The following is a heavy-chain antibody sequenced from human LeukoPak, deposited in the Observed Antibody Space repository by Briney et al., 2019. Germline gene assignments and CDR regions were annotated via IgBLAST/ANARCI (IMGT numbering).Heavy chain of an antibody. CDR3: AKDPDVDIVATIRDY. D-gene: IGHD5-12*01. V-gene: IGHV3-23*01. J-gene: IGHJ4*02. Sequence: GGSLRLSCVVSGFTFSSYAMSWVRQAPGKGLEWVSAISGSGDSTFYADSVKGRFTISRDKSKNTLYLQMNSLRAEDTAVYYCAKDPDVDIVATIRDYWGQGTLVTVSS. CDR2: ISGSGDST. CDR1: GFTFSSYA.